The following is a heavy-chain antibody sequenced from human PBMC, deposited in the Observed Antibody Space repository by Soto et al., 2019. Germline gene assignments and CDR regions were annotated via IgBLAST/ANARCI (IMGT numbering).Heavy chain of an antibody. CDR2: ISSSGSTI. J-gene: IGHJ4*02. V-gene: IGHV3-11*01. Sequence: GGSLRLSCAASGFTFSDYYMSWIRQAPGKGLEWVSYISSSGSTIYYADSVKGRFTISRDNAKNSLYLQMNSLRAEDTAVYYCARDIGYDYGDPLLPGIPDYWGQGTLVTVSS. CDR1: GFTFSDYY. D-gene: IGHD4-17*01. CDR3: ARDIGYDYGDPLLPGIPDY.